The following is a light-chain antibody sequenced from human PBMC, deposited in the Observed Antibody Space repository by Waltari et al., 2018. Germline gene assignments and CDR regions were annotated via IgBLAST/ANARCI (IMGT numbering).Light chain of an antibody. Sequence: QSALTQPLSASGSPGQSVPISCPGHSRHVCGYYSAPWYQQHPGKSPKLMIYEVSKRPSGVPDRFSGSKSGNTASLTVSGLQAEDEADYYCSSYAGSILYVFGTGTKVTVL. J-gene: IGLJ1*01. CDR2: EVS. CDR1: SRHVCGYYS. V-gene: IGLV2-8*01. CDR3: SSYAGSILYV.